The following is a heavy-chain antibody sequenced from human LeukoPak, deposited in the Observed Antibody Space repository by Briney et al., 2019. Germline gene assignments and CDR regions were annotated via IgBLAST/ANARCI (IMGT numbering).Heavy chain of an antibody. J-gene: IGHJ6*02. V-gene: IGHV3-53*01. CDR1: GFTVSSNY. CDR2: IYSGGST. CDR3: ATVGVYYYYYGMDV. Sequence: GGSLRLSCAASGFTVSSNYMSWVRQAPGKGLEWVSVIYSGGSTYYADSVKGRFTISRDNSKITLYLQMNSLRAEDTAVYYCATVGVYYYYYGMDVWGQGTTVTVSS. D-gene: IGHD3-16*01.